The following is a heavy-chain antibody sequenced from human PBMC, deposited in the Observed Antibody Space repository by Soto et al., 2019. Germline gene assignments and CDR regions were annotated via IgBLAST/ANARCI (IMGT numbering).Heavy chain of an antibody. CDR1: GFTVSNNY. CDR2: IYSSGDT. CDR3: ARVPSSGWPYFFDY. Sequence: PGGSLGLSCAASGFTVSNNYMSWVRQAPGKGLEWVSVIYSSGDTYYADSVKGRFTISRDNSKNTLYLQMNSLRAEDTAMYYCARVPSSGWPYFFDYWGLGTLVTVSS. D-gene: IGHD6-19*01. V-gene: IGHV3-66*01. J-gene: IGHJ4*02.